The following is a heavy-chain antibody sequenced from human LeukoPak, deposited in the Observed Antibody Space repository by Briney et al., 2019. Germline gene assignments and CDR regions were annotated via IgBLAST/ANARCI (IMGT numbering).Heavy chain of an antibody. D-gene: IGHD3-9*01. CDR2: ISSSGSTI. V-gene: IGHV3-11*01. CDR1: GFTFSDYY. CDR3: ARVGLLTGYHAFDI. Sequence: GGSLRLSCAASGFTFSDYYMSWIRQAPGKGLEWVSYISSSGSTIYYADSVKGRFTISRDNSKNTLYLQMSSLRAEDTAMYYCARVGLLTGYHAFDIWGLGTMVTVSS. J-gene: IGHJ3*02.